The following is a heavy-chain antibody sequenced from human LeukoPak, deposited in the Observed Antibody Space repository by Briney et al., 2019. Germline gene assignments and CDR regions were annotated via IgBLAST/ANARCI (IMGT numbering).Heavy chain of an antibody. D-gene: IGHD5-18*01. V-gene: IGHV4-61*02. CDR3: ASGTRGYSYGYGWYFDY. Sequence: SETLSLTCTVSGGSISSGSYYWSWIRQPAGKGLEWIGRIYTSGSTNYNPSLKSRVTISVDTSKNQFSLKLSSVTAADTAVYYCASGTRGYSYGYGWYFDYWGQGTLVAVSS. J-gene: IGHJ4*02. CDR1: GGSISSGSYY. CDR2: IYTSGST.